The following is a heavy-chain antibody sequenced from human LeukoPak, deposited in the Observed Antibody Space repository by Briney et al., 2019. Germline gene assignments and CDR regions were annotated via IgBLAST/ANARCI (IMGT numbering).Heavy chain of an antibody. CDR1: GFTFSGYA. CDR3: AKTLNGRVDYVWGSYPHGDY. CDR2: VIGSGGNT. Sequence: PGGSLRLSCAASGFTFSGYAMSWVRQAPGKGLEWVSTVIGSGGNTYYADSVRGRFTISRDNSKNTLYLQINSLGADDTAVYYCAKTLNGRVDYVWGSYPHGDYWGQGTLVTASS. V-gene: IGHV3-23*01. J-gene: IGHJ4*02. D-gene: IGHD3-16*01.